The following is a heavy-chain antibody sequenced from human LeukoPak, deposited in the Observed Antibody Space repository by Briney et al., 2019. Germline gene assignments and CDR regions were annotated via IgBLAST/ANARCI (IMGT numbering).Heavy chain of an antibody. D-gene: IGHD6-19*01. J-gene: IGHJ4*02. CDR1: GYTFTGYY. Sequence: ASVKVSCKASGYTFTGYYMHWVRQAPGQGLKWMGWINPNSGGTNYAQKFQGRVTMTRDTSISTAYMELSRLRSDDTAVYYCARESGQWLVRGDYWGQGTLVTVSS. CDR2: INPNSGGT. CDR3: ARESGQWLVRGDY. V-gene: IGHV1-2*02.